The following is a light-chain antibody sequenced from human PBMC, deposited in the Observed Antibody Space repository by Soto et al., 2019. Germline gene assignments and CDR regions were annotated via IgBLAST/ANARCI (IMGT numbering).Light chain of an antibody. V-gene: IGKV3-15*01. Sequence: IVMTHSPSTLSVSPWERATFSLMSSQSVSSNLAWYQQKPGQAHRLLIYGASIRATGLPARFTGSGSGTEFNLTISSLQSEDFAVYYCQHYNNWPPWTLGQGTKV. J-gene: IGKJ1*01. CDR3: QHYNNWPPWT. CDR2: GAS. CDR1: QSVSSN.